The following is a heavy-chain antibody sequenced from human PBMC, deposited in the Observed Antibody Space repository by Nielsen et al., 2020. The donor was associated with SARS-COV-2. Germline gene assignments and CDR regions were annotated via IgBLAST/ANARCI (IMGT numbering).Heavy chain of an antibody. CDR1: GYTFTSYA. J-gene: IGHJ6*02. CDR2: INAGNGNT. V-gene: IGHV1-3*01. Sequence: ASVKVSCKASGYTFTSYAMHWVRQAPGQRLEWMGWINAGNGNTKYSQKFQGRVTITRDTSASTAYMELSSLRFEDTAVYYCARDRGGNIAAAGTYYYYYGMDVWGQGTTVTVSS. CDR3: ARDRGGNIAAAGTYYYYYGMDV. D-gene: IGHD6-13*01.